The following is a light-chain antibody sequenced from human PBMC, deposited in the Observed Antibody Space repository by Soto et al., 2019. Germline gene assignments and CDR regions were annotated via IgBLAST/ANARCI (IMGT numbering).Light chain of an antibody. V-gene: IGLV1-51*01. CDR1: SSNIGKNS. CDR3: ATWDLTLSAGVL. J-gene: IGLJ2*01. CDR2: DDH. Sequence: QPVLTQPPSVSAAPGQRVSISCSGGSSNIGKNSVSWYQQLPATAPKLLIYDDHQRPSGIPDRFSASKSGTSATLDITGLQPADEADYYCATWDLTLSAGVLFGGGTKLTVL.